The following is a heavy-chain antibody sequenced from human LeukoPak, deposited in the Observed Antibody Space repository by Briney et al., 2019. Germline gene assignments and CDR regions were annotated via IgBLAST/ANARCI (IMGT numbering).Heavy chain of an antibody. CDR2: IYYSGST. CDR3: ARMAVAYYFDY. CDR1: GGSISSSSYY. D-gene: IGHD6-19*01. V-gene: IGHV4-39*01. Sequence: SETLSLTCTVSGGSISSSSYYWGWIRQPPGKGLEWIGSIYYSGSTYYNPSLKSRVTISVDTSKNQFSLKLSSVTAADTAVYYCARMAVAYYFDYWGQGTLVTVSS. J-gene: IGHJ4*02.